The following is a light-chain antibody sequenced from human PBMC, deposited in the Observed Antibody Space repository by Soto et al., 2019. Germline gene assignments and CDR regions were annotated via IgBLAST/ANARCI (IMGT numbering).Light chain of an antibody. Sequence: VCTQPTVTQSLCPGERAPLSCRASQSVSSSYLAWYQQKPGQAPRLLIYGASSRATGIPDRFSGSGSGTDFTLTISRLEPEDFAVYYCQQYGSSPKTFGQGTKVDIK. V-gene: IGKV3-20*01. CDR2: GAS. CDR1: QSVSSSY. J-gene: IGKJ1*01. CDR3: QQYGSSPKT.